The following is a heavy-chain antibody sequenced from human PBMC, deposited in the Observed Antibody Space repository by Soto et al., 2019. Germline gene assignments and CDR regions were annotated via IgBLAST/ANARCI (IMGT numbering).Heavy chain of an antibody. CDR3: ARDLWGYCGTDCYPLDV. Sequence: EILSLTCTVSGGSISMYYLSWIRQPPGKGLEWIGYMYNTGSTVYNPPFKSRVTISVDTSKNQFSLKLNSVTAADTAVYYCARDLWGYCGTDCYPLDVWGQGTTVTVSS. CDR1: GGSISMYY. V-gene: IGHV4-59*01. D-gene: IGHD2-21*02. J-gene: IGHJ6*02. CDR2: MYNTGST.